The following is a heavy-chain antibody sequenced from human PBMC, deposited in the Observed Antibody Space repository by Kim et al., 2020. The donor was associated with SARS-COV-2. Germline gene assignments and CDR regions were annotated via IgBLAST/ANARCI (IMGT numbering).Heavy chain of an antibody. D-gene: IGHD3-10*01. J-gene: IGHJ3*02. CDR1: GYTFTSYY. CDR3: ARDRGALWFGELFKETDAFDI. CDR2: INPSGGST. Sequence: ASVKVSCKASGYTFTSYYMHWVRQAPGQGLEWMGIINPSGGSTSYAQKFQGRVTMTRDTSTSTVYMELSSLRSEDTAVYYCARDRGALWFGELFKETDAFDIWGQGTMVTVSS. V-gene: IGHV1-46*01.